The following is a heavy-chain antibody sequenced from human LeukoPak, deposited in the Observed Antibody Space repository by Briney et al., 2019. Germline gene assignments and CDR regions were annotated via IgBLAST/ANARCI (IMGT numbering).Heavy chain of an antibody. CDR1: GGSISSYY. J-gene: IGHJ3*01. CDR3: ARHREMDSYDAFDV. Sequence: SETLSLTCTVSGGSISSYYWSWIRQPPGNGLEWIGFVVYSGSTNYNPSLKSRVTISIDTSNNQLSLKLSSVTAADTAVYYCARHREMDSYDAFDVWGQGTMVTVSS. D-gene: IGHD5-24*01. V-gene: IGHV4-59*08. CDR2: VVYSGST.